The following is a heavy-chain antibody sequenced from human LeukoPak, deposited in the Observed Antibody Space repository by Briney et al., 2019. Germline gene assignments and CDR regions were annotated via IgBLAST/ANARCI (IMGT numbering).Heavy chain of an antibody. CDR3: ARDQRKESDGYDSGNPIWAFDL. V-gene: IGHV1-3*01. CDR2: INPTNEKT. J-gene: IGHJ2*01. D-gene: IGHD3-22*01. Sequence: ASVNVSCKASGYSFRNYGMHWVRQAPGQRLEWMGWINPTNEKTKYSEKFQGRVTISRDTGASTVYMELSSLRSEDTAVYYCARDQRKESDGYDSGNPIWAFDLWGRGTMVTVSS. CDR1: GYSFRNYG.